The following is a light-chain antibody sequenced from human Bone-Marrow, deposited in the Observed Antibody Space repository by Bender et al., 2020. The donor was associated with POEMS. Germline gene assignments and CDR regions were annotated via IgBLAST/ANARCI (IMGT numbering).Light chain of an antibody. V-gene: IGLV2-23*02. CDR1: ISDIGAYDY. CDR2: EVT. Sequence: QSALTQPPSASGSPGRSVTISCTGAISDIGAYDYVSWYQQHPDKAPKLLISEVTKRPSGVSNRFSGSKSGNTASLTISGLQAEDEADYYCCSYAGSSTVVFGGGTKLTVL. CDR3: CSYAGSSTVV. J-gene: IGLJ2*01.